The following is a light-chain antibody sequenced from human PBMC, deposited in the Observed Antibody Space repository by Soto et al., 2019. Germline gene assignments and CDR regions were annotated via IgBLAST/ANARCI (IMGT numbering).Light chain of an antibody. CDR2: ETN. CDR1: TGAVTSGHY. CDR3: LLSYGGARV. Sequence: QAVVTQEPSLTVSPGGTVTLTCGSSTGAVTSGHYPYWFQQKPGQAPRTLIYETNKKHSWTPARFSGSLLGGKAALTLSGAQPEDEAEYYCLLSYGGARVFGGGTKLTVL. J-gene: IGLJ2*01. V-gene: IGLV7-46*01.